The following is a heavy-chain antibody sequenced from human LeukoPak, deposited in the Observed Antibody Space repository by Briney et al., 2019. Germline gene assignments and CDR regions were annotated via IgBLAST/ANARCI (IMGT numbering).Heavy chain of an antibody. V-gene: IGHV3-33*06. CDR2: ISNDGSKT. CDR3: AKDSRGANFFGDFDY. D-gene: IGHD3-10*01. J-gene: IGHJ4*02. Sequence: GGSLRLSCAASGFTFSLYGMHWVRQAPGKGLEWVALISNDGSKTYYADSVKGRFTISRDNSKNTVYLQVSSLRADDTAVYCCAKDSRGANFFGDFDYWGQGTLVTVSS. CDR1: GFTFSLYG.